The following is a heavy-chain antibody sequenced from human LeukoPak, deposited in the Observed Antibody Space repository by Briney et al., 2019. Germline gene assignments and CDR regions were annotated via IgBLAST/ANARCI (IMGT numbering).Heavy chain of an antibody. CDR1: GVSFTEAW. CDR3: TTVLKGSAAFDY. D-gene: IGHD6-13*01. V-gene: IGHV3-15*01. CDR2: IKSKTDGGTI. Sequence: GSLRLSCATSGVSFTEAWMSWARQAPGKELEWVGRIKSKTDGGTIDYGAPVKGRFTISRDDSKNTLYLQMNSLKSEDTAVYYCTTVLKGSAAFDYWGQGTLVTVSS. J-gene: IGHJ4*02.